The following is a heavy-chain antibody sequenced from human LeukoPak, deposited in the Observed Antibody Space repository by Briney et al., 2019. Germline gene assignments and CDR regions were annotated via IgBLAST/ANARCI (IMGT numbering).Heavy chain of an antibody. CDR3: AKSQTMGYYYDSSGYYYVGYGMDV. CDR2: ISGSGGST. D-gene: IGHD3-22*01. CDR1: GFTFSSYA. Sequence: GGSLRLSCAASGFTFSSYAMSWVRQAPGKGLEWVSAISGSGGSTYYADSVKGRFTISRDNSKNTLYLQMNSLRAEDTAVYYCAKSQTMGYYYDSSGYYYVGYGMDVWGQGTTVTVS. J-gene: IGHJ6*02. V-gene: IGHV3-23*01.